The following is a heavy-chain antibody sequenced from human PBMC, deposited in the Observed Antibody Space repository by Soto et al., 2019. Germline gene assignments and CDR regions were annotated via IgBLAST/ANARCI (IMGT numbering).Heavy chain of an antibody. CDR3: ERAVGYCSRTSCYYYYYYGLDG. J-gene: IGHJ6*02. CDR1: GFTFSSYD. Sequence: GGSLRLSCAASGFTFSSYDMHWVRQATGKGLEWVSAIGTAGDTYYPGSVKGRFTISRENAKNSLYLQMNSLRAEDTAVYYCERAVGYCSRTSCYYYYYYGLDGWGQGTTVTVSS. V-gene: IGHV3-13*01. D-gene: IGHD2-2*01. CDR2: IGTAGDT.